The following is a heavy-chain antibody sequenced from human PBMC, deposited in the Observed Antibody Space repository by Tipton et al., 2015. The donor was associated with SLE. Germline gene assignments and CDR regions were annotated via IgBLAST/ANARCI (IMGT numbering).Heavy chain of an antibody. D-gene: IGHD1-26*01. Sequence: TLSLTCSVSGGSISSSSYYWGWIRQPPGKGLEWIGSIYSSGSTIYNPSLKSRVTISVDTSKNQISLKLSSVTAADTAVYYCARDRRAGGNWFDPGGQGTLVTVSS. CDR3: ARDRRAGGNWFDP. CDR2: IYSSGST. V-gene: IGHV4-39*07. J-gene: IGHJ5*02. CDR1: GGSISSSSYY.